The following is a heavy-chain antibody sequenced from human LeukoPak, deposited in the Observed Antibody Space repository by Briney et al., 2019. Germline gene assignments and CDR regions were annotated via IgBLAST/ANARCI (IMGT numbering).Heavy chain of an antibody. CDR3: ARPSPPGDGYNPCDY. CDR1: GFNFHNFA. D-gene: IGHD5-24*01. Sequence: GGSLRLSCEASGFNFHNFAMHWVRQAPGKGLEWVAVISNDERNKYYTDSVKGRFTISRDNSKSTVYLQMNSLRPEDAAVYYCARPSPPGDGYNPCDYWGPGALVIVSS. V-gene: IGHV3-30*04. CDR2: ISNDERNK. J-gene: IGHJ4*02.